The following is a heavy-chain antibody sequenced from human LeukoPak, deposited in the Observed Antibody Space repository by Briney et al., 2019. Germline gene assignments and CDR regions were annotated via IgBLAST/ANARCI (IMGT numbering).Heavy chain of an antibody. CDR2: ISYDGSNK. J-gene: IGHJ4*02. CDR3: ANSAGSGSYYNLAFDY. CDR1: GFTFSSYG. V-gene: IGHV3-30*18. Sequence: PGGSLRLSCAASGFTFSSYGMHWVRQAPGKGLEWVAVISYDGSNKYYADSVKGRFTISRDNSKNTLYLQMNSLRAEDTAVYYCANSAGSGSYYNLAFDYWGQGTLVTVSS. D-gene: IGHD3-10*01.